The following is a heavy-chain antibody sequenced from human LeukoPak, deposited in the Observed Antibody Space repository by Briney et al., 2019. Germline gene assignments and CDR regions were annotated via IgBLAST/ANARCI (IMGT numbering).Heavy chain of an antibody. CDR1: GFTFSNFA. Sequence: PGGSLRLSCAASGFTFSNFAMHRVRQAPGKGLEWVAVISYDGDNEYYADSVKGQFTISRDNSKDRLYLQMNSLRPEDTAMYYCARVRGGRSWYYYGMDVWGRGTTVTVSS. V-gene: IGHV3-30-3*01. D-gene: IGHD3-16*01. CDR3: ARVRGGRSWYYYGMDV. J-gene: IGHJ6*02. CDR2: ISYDGDNE.